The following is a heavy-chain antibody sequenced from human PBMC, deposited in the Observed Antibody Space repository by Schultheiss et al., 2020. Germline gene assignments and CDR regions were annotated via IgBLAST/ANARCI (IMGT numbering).Heavy chain of an antibody. D-gene: IGHD2-2*01. J-gene: IGHJ6*02. V-gene: IGHV4-34*01. CDR3: ARGRLYCSSTSCPEDYYYYYGMNV. CDR2: INHSGST. CDR1: GESFTGYY. Sequence: SETLSLTCTVSGESFTGYYWSWIRQSPGKGLEWIGEINHSGSTDYNPSLKSRVSISVDTSKNQFSLKLSSVTAADTAVYYCARGRLYCSSTSCPEDYYYYYGMNVWGQGTTFTVS.